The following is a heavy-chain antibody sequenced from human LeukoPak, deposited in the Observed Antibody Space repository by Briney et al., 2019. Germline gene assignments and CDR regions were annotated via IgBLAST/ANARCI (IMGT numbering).Heavy chain of an antibody. V-gene: IGHV4-4*07. CDR2: IYTGGST. J-gene: IGHJ4*02. Sequence: SETLSLTCTVSGGSISSYYWSWIRQPAGKGLEWIGRIYTGGSTNYNPSLKSRVTMSVDTSKNQFSLKLSSVTAADTAVYYCASTTRRGYSYGSLDYWGQGTLVTVSS. CDR1: GGSISSYY. D-gene: IGHD5-18*01. CDR3: ASTTRRGYSYGSLDY.